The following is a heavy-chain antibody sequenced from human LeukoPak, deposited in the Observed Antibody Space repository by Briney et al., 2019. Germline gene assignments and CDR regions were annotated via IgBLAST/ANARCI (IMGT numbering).Heavy chain of an antibody. CDR1: GFTFDDYS. CDR3: VKEKLGSRWCTFDY. D-gene: IGHD6-13*01. V-gene: IGHV3-43*01. J-gene: IGHJ4*02. Sequence: GVSLRLSCVASGFTFDDYSMHWVRQAPGKGLEGVSLINRVGCTTYYADSVKGRFTISRDNSKNSLYLQMNSLRTEDTALYYCVKEKLGSRWCTFDYWGQGTLVTVSS. CDR2: INRVGCTT.